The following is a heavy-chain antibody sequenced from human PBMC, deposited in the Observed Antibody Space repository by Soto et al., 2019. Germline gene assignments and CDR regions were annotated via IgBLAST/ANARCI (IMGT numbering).Heavy chain of an antibody. CDR3: ARSVDVSQVWYYDFWSGYFDY. D-gene: IGHD3-3*01. V-gene: IGHV3-23*01. CDR1: EFIFSSCA. CDR2: INAGGGST. J-gene: IGHJ4*02. Sequence: GGSLRLSCAASEFIFSSCAMSWVRQAPGRGLEWVSAINAGGGSTYYADSVKGRFTISRDNSRNTLYLQMNSLRAEDTAVYYCARSVDVSQVWYYDFWSGYFDYWGQGTLVTVSS.